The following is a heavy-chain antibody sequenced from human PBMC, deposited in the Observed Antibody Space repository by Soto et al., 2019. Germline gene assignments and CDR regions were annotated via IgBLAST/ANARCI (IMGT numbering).Heavy chain of an antibody. CDR3: AGVSWFRGMDV. CDR1: GDSVSSNSAA. Sequence: PSQTLSLTFAISGDSVSSNSAAWNCISQSPSRGLEWLGRTYYRSHWSNDYAVSVKSRITINPDTSKNQFSLQLYSVTPEDTAVYYCAGVSWFRGMDVWGQGTPVTVSS. V-gene: IGHV6-1*01. CDR2: TYYRSHWSN. J-gene: IGHJ6*02. D-gene: IGHD3-10*01.